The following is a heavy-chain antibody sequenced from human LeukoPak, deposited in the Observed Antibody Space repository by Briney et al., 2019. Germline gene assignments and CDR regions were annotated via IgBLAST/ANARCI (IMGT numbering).Heavy chain of an antibody. J-gene: IGHJ3*01. CDR1: GFTFSSYW. CDR3: AKCRTSCQGNGFDV. CDR2: IKQDGSEQ. D-gene: IGHD1-14*01. V-gene: IGHV3-7*05. Sequence: GGSLRLSCAASGFTFSSYWMSWVRQAPGKGLEWVANIKQDGSEQYYVDSVKGRFTISRDNAKNSLFLQMNSLRGEDTAVYYCAKCRTSCQGNGFDVWGQGTVVTVSS.